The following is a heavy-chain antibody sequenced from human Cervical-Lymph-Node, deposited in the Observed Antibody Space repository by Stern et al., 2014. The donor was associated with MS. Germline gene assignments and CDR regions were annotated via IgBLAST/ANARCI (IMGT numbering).Heavy chain of an antibody. J-gene: IGHJ4*02. CDR1: GGSISSNNW. V-gene: IGHV4-4*02. D-gene: IGHD3-3*01. CDR3: AKVGDFWSGPYYFDY. CDR2: IYQRGTT. Sequence: QVQLQESGPGLVKPSGTLSLTCDVSGGSISSNNWWGWVRQPPGKGLEWVGEIYQRGTTRYSPSLQSLFTISMDKSSNQFSLNLTSVTAADTAVYYCAKVGDFWSGPYYFDYWGQGTLVTVSS.